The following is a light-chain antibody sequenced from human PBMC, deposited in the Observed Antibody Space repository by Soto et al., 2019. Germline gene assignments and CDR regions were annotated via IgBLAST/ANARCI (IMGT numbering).Light chain of an antibody. J-gene: IGLJ1*01. CDR2: EVN. CDR3: SSYRDTSKLV. CDR1: SSDVGGYDY. V-gene: IGLV2-14*01. Sequence: QSALTQPASVSASPGQSITISSSGSSSDVGGYDYVSWYQQHPGKAPKLVIYEVNNRPSGVSDRFSGSKSGNTASLTISGVQADDEADYYCSSYRDTSKLVFGPGTKLTVL.